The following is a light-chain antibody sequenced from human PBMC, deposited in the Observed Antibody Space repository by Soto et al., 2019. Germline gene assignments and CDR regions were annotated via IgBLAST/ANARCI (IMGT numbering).Light chain of an antibody. J-gene: IGLJ2*01. CDR1: SSNIGSNY. Sequence: QSALTQPPSASGTPGQRVTISCSGSSSNIGSNYVFRYQHLPGTAPKLLIYRNNQRPSGVPDRFSGSKSGTSASLAISGLRSEDETDYYCAAWDDSLSGVVFGGGTQLTV. CDR3: AAWDDSLSGVV. CDR2: RNN. V-gene: IGLV1-47*01.